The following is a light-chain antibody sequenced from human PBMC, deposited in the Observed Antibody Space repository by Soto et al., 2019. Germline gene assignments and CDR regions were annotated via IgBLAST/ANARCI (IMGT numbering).Light chain of an antibody. CDR1: QSVSNNY. J-gene: IGKJ1*01. CDR3: QQYGSSGT. CDR2: GES. V-gene: IGKV3-20*01. Sequence: EIVLTQSPGTLSLSPGERATLSCRASQSVSNNYLAWYQQKPGQAPSLLIYGESNRATGIPDRFSGSGSGTDFTLTISRLEPEDFAVYYCQQYGSSGTFGQGTKVDIK.